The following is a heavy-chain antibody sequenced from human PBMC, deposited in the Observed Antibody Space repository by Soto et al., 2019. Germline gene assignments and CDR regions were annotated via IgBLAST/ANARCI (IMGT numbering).Heavy chain of an antibody. CDR2: INHSGST. Sequence: SETLSLTCAVYGGSFSGYYWSWIRQPPGKGLEWIGEINHSGSTNYNPSLKSRVTISVDTSKNQFSLKLSSVTAADTAVYYCARGRYISKVVPAAIGRYYGMDVWGQGTTVTVSS. V-gene: IGHV4-34*01. D-gene: IGHD2-2*02. CDR3: ARGRYISKVVPAAIGRYYGMDV. J-gene: IGHJ6*02. CDR1: GGSFSGYY.